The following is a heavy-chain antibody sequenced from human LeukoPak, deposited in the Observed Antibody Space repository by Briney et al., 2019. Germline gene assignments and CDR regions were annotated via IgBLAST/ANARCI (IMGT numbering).Heavy chain of an antibody. J-gene: IGHJ6*04. D-gene: IGHD3-10*02. CDR2: ISSSGSTI. Sequence: GGSLRLSCIISGFTFSHYEVNWVRQAPGKGLEWVSYISSSGSTIYYAHFVKGRFTISRDNAKNSLYLQMNSLRAEDTAVYYCAELGITMIGGVWGKGTTVTISS. CDR1: GFTFSHYE. V-gene: IGHV3-48*03. CDR3: AELGITMIGGV.